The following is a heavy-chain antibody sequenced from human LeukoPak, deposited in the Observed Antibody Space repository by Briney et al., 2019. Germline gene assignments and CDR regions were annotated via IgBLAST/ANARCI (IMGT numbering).Heavy chain of an antibody. V-gene: IGHV3-23*01. CDR2: ISGSGGST. CDR1: GFTFSSYG. CDR3: AKDMYYYGSGSYYPFDY. J-gene: IGHJ4*02. Sequence: QSGGSLRLSCAASGFTFSSYGMSWVRQAPGKGLEWVSAISGSGGSTYYADSVKGRFTISRDNSKNTLYLQMNSLRAEDTAVYYCAKDMYYYGSGSYYPFDYWGQGTLVTVSS. D-gene: IGHD3-10*01.